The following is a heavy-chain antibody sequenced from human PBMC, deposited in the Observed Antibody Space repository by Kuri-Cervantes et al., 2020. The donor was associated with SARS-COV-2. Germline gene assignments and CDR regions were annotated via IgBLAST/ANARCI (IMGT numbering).Heavy chain of an antibody. CDR2: ISSSGRTT. J-gene: IGHJ2*01. CDR3: AKDLTIFGVEYWYFDL. D-gene: IGHD3-3*01. CDR1: GFTFSNYG. Sequence: GESLKISCVASGFTFSNYGMNWVRQAPGKGLEWISYISSSGRTTYYGDSVKGRVTISRDNAKNSLYLQMNSLRAEDTALYYCAKDLTIFGVEYWYFDLWGRGTLVTVSS. V-gene: IGHV3-48*04.